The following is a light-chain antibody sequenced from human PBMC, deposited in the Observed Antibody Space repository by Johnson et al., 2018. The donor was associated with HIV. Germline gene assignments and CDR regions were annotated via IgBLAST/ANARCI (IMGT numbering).Light chain of an antibody. J-gene: IGLJ1*01. CDR2: EDN. Sequence: QSVLTQPPSVSAAPGQKVTISCSGSSSNIGNNYVSWYQQLPGTAPKLLMYEDNKRPSGIPDRFSGSKSGTSATLGITGVQTGYEADYYCGTWDNSLSNGGVFGTGTKVTVL. V-gene: IGLV1-51*02. CDR3: GTWDNSLSNGGV. CDR1: SSNIGNNY.